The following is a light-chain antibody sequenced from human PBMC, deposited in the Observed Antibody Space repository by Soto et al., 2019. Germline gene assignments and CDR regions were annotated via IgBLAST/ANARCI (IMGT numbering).Light chain of an antibody. CDR1: QNVNNW. CDR3: QQYKTYWT. V-gene: IGKV1-5*01. CDR2: DAS. Sequence: DIQMTQFPSALSASVGDRVTITCRASQNVNNWLAWYQHKPGKAPQLLIYDASVLETGVPSRFSGSGSGTEFTLAISGLQSDDFATYSCQQYKTYWTFGPGTKVDIK. J-gene: IGKJ1*01.